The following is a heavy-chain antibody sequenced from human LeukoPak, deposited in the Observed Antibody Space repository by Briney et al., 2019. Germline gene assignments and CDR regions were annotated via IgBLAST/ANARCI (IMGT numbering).Heavy chain of an antibody. CDR2: ISAYNGNT. CDR3: ARVLEWLPGNDY. J-gene: IGHJ4*02. CDR1: GYTFTGYA. Sequence: GASVKVSCKASGYTFTGYAMNWVRQAPGQGLEWMGWISAYNGNTNYAQKLQGRVTMTTDTSTSTAYMELRSLRSDDTAVYYCARVLEWLPGNDYWGQGTLVTVSS. D-gene: IGHD3-3*01. V-gene: IGHV1-18*01.